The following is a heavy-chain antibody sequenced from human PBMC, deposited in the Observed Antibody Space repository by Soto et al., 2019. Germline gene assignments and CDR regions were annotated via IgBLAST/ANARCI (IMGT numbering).Heavy chain of an antibody. CDR3: ARDKTTGLFDY. D-gene: IGHD1-7*01. Sequence: QVQLQQWGAGLLKPSETLSLTCAGYGGSFSGYYWTWIRQPPGTGLEWIGEINHSGSTNYNPSLKSGVTISVDTSKKQLSLKLTSVTAADTAVYYCARDKTTGLFDYWGQGALVTVST. CDR2: INHSGST. CDR1: GGSFSGYY. V-gene: IGHV4-34*01. J-gene: IGHJ4*02.